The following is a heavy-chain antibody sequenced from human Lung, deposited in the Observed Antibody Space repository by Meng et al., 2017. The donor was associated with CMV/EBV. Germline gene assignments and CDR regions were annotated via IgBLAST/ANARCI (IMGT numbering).Heavy chain of an antibody. CDR3: ARWRPRIDY. D-gene: IGHD1-14*01. CDR1: GFPFRSHW. CDR2: IKDARSEK. Sequence: LRISCATSGFPFRSHWMRWVRQAPGKGLEWVANIKDARSEKYYVDSVKGRFTISRDNAKNSLYLQMNSMRAEDTAVYYCARWRPRIDYWGQGTLVTVSS. J-gene: IGHJ4*02. V-gene: IGHV3-7*01.